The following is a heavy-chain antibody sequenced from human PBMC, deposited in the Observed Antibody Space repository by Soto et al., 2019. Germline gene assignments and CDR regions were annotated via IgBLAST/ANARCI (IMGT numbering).Heavy chain of an antibody. Sequence: GGSLRLSCAASGFTFSSYSMNWVRQAPGKGLEWVSSISSSSSYIYYADSVKGRFTISRDNAKNSLYLQMNSLRAEDTAVYYCARETHQSSSWLPAYCGHGSLVPVSS. V-gene: IGHV3-21*01. CDR1: GFTFSSYS. D-gene: IGHD6-13*01. CDR3: ARETHQSSSWLPAY. J-gene: IGHJ1*01. CDR2: ISSSSSYI.